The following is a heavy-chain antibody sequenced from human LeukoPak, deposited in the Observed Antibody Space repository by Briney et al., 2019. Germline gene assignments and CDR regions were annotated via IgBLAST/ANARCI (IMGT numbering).Heavy chain of an antibody. CDR3: AIQSNSGSPRSDFQH. J-gene: IGHJ1*01. CDR1: GGSISSYY. CDR2: IYYSGST. V-gene: IGHV4-59*08. D-gene: IGHD1-26*01. Sequence: PSETLSLTCTVSGGSISSYYWSWIRQPPGKGLEWIGYIYYSGSTNYNPSLKSRVTISVDTSKNQFSLKLSSVTAADTAVYYCAIQSNSGSPRSDFQHWGQGTLVTVSS.